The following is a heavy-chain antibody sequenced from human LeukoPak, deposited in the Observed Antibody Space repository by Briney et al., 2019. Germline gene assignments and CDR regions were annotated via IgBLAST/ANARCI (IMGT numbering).Heavy chain of an antibody. CDR2: ISNGGVT. CDR1: GFTFNIYA. CDR3: ATAGWGSTGIYHFEY. V-gene: IGHV3-23*01. D-gene: IGHD3-16*01. Sequence: GGSLRLSCAASGFTFNIYAMTWVRQAPGKGLEWVSTISNGGVTFYADSVKGRFAISRDNSKNTLYLQMNTLRAEDTAVYFCATAGWGSTGIYHFEYGGQGTLVTVSS. J-gene: IGHJ4*02.